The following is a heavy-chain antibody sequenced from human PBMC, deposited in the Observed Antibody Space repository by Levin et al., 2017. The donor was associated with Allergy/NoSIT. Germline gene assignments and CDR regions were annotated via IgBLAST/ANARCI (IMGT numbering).Heavy chain of an antibody. CDR3: ARHYYDSNHYCNWFDP. D-gene: IGHD3-22*01. J-gene: IGHJ5*02. Sequence: SCAASGFNFSNYEMNWVRQAPGKGLEWISYISSSGNTIYYTDSVKGRFTISRDNAKKSLFLQMNSLRAEDTAVYYCARHYYDSNHYCNWFDPWGQGTLVTVSS. CDR1: GFNFSNYE. CDR2: ISSSGNTI. V-gene: IGHV3-48*03.